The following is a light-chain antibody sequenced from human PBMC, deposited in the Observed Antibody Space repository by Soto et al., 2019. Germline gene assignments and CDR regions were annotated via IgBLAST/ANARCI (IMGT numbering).Light chain of an antibody. CDR2: EVS. V-gene: IGLV2-14*01. CDR3: TSYTSSTSNYV. CDR1: SSDIGGYNY. Sequence: QSALTQPASVSGSPGQSITFSCTGTSSDIGGYNYVSWYQQHPGKAPKLMIYEVSNRPSGVSDCLSGSKSGNTASLTISGLQTEDEADYYCTSYTSSTSNYVFGTGTKLTVL. J-gene: IGLJ1*01.